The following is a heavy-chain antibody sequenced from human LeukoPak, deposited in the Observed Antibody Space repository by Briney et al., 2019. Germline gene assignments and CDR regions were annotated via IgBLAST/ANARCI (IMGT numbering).Heavy chain of an antibody. CDR3: AKDSLGSYMDV. J-gene: IGHJ6*03. V-gene: IGHV3-30*18. D-gene: IGHD6-25*01. CDR1: GFTFSSYG. CDR2: ISYDGSNK. Sequence: GGSLRLSCAASGFTFSSYGMHWVRQAPGKGLEWVAVISYDGSNKYYADSVKGRFTISRDNSKNTLYLQMNSLRAEDTAVYYCAKDSLGSYMDVWGKGTTVTVSS.